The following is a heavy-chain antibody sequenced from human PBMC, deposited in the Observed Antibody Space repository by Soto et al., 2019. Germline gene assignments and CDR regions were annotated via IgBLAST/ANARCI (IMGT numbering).Heavy chain of an antibody. CDR2: IYHSGST. J-gene: IGHJ5*02. CDR1: GASISSSNW. V-gene: IGHV4-4*02. Sequence: QVRLQESGPGHVKPSGTLSLTCTVSGASISSSNWWNWVRQPTGKGPEWIGEIYHSGSTNYNPAHQSLVTIVIDNSNTQFSLRLTSVTAADTAMYYFARLDDDPNVVNPVGGFHPWGQGTLVTVSS. CDR3: ARLDDDPNVVNPVGGFHP. D-gene: IGHD3-10*01.